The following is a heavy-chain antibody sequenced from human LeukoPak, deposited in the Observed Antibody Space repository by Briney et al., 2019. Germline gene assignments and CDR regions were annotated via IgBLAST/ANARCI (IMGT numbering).Heavy chain of an antibody. D-gene: IGHD3-3*01. V-gene: IGHV1-2*02. CDR2: INPNSGGT. J-gene: IGHJ3*02. CDR3: ARGSPYDFWSGYYREAQADAFDI. CDR1: GYTFTSYA. Sequence: GASVKVSCKAPGYTFTSYAMNWVRQAPGQGLEWMGWINPNSGGTNYAQKFQGRVAMARDTSISTAYMELSRLTSDDTAVYYCARGSPYDFWSGYYREAQADAFDIWGQGTMVTVSS.